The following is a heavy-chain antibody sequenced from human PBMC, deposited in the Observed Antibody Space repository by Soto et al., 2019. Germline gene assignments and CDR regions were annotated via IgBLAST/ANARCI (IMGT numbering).Heavy chain of an antibody. D-gene: IGHD1-1*01. CDR2: IKQDGSEK. V-gene: IGHV3-7*01. J-gene: IGHJ3*02. Sequence: EVQLVESGGGLVQPGGSLRLSCAASGFTFSRYWMSWVRQAPGKGLEWLANIKQDGSEKYYVDSVKGRFTISRDNAKNSLYLQMNCLRAEDTAVYYWAREPNWNDVWAFDIWGQGTMVTVSS. CDR3: AREPNWNDVWAFDI. CDR1: GFTFSRYW.